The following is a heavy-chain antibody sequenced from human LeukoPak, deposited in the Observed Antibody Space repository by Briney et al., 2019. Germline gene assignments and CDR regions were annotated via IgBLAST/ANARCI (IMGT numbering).Heavy chain of an antibody. CDR3: ARVGSYGYDYYYYMDV. V-gene: IGHV4-4*07. CDR1: GGSISSYY. J-gene: IGHJ6*03. Sequence: SETLSLTCTVFGGSISSYYLSWFRQPAGKGLEWIGRIYTSGSTNYNPSLKSRVSMSVDTSKNQFSLKLSSVTATGTPVSYCARVGSYGYDYYYYMDVWCKGTTVTVS. CDR2: IYTSGST. D-gene: IGHD5-18*01.